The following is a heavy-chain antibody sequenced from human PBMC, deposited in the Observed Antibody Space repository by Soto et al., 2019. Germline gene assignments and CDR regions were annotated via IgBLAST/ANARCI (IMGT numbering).Heavy chain of an antibody. CDR3: AGVYVLRYFGWFNKDKDDFDI. J-gene: IGHJ3*02. CDR2: IYYSGST. D-gene: IGHD3-9*01. V-gene: IGHV4-31*01. CDR1: GGSISSGGYY. Sequence: PSETRSLTCTVSGGSISSGGYYWSWIRQHPGKGLEWIGYIYYSGSTYYNPSLKSPVTISVDTPKNQFSLKLSSVTAADTAVYDCAGVYVLRYFGWFNKDKDDFDIWGEGTMVTVSS.